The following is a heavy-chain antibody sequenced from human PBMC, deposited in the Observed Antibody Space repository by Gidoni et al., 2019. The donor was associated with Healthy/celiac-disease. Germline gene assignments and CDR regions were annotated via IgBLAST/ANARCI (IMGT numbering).Heavy chain of an antibody. CDR2: ISWNSGSI. J-gene: IGHJ6*02. CDR3: AKDMRYSSGWFTPPYYYYYGMDV. D-gene: IGHD6-19*01. V-gene: IGHV3-9*01. Sequence: EVQLVESGGGLVQPGRSLRLSCAASGFTFDDYAMPWVRQAPGKGLEWVSGISWNSGSIGYADSVKGRFTISRDNAKNSLDLQMNSLRAEDTALYYCAKDMRYSSGWFTPPYYYYYGMDVWGQGTTVTVSS. CDR1: GFTFDDYA.